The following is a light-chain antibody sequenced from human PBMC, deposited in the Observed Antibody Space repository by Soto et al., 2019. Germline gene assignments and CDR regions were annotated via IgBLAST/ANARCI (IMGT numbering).Light chain of an antibody. J-gene: IGKJ1*01. V-gene: IGKV1-27*01. Sequence: DIQMTQSPSSLSASVGDTVTITCRASQGIYKYLAWYQQKSGQVPKLLIYGVSTLQSGVPSRFSASGSGTDFPLTISGLQPEDAATYYFKKYNTAPWTSGQGTKVETK. CDR2: GVS. CDR1: QGIYKY. CDR3: KKYNTAPWT.